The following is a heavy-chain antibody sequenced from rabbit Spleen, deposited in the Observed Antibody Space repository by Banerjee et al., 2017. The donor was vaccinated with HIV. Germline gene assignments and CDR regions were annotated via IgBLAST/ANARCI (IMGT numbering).Heavy chain of an antibody. D-gene: IGHD1-1*01. CDR3: ARDTSSSFSSYGMDL. CDR1: GISFSGNV. J-gene: IGHJ6*01. V-gene: IGHV1S45*01. Sequence: QQQLEESGGDLVKPGGTLTLTCKASGISFSGNVMCWFRQAPGKGLEWVAFIAGSSTAFTYSATWAKGRFTCSKTSSTTVTLQVTRLTAADTATYFCARDTSSSFSSYGMDLWGQGTLVTVS. CDR2: IAGSSTAFT.